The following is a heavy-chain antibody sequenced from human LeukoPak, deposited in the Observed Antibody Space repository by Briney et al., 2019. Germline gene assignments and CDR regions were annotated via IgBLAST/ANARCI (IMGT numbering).Heavy chain of an antibody. J-gene: IGHJ6*03. CDR1: GFRFSDYG. D-gene: IGHD6-19*01. Sequence: GGSLRLSCAASGFRFSDYGIHWVRQAPGKGLEWVAFIRFDATIKYYTDSVKGRFTISRDNSKNTVYFQMNSLRPEDTAVYDCARADYYFFMDVWGKGTRSPSP. V-gene: IGHV3-30*02. CDR3: ARADYYFFMDV. CDR2: IRFDATIK.